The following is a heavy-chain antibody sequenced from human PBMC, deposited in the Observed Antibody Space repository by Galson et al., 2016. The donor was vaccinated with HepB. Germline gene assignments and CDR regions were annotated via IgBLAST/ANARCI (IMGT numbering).Heavy chain of an antibody. CDR2: IWYDGQNK. J-gene: IGHJ6*02. D-gene: IGHD6-25*01. V-gene: IGHV3-33*01. CDR1: GFTFSSYG. CDR3: ARSPRLAYYYYAMDV. Sequence: SLRLSCAASGFTFSSYGMHWVRQAPGKGLEWVAVIWYDGQNKYYADSVKGRFTISRDNAKNSLYLQMNSLRAEDTAVYYCARSPRLAYYYYAMDVWGQGTTVTVSS.